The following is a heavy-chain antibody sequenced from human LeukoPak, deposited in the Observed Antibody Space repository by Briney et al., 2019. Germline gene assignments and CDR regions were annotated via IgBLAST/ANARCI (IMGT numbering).Heavy chain of an antibody. CDR2: ISGSAVSA. CDR1: GFTFSSYA. CDR3: AKDRNNGYSYGLFDY. J-gene: IGHJ4*02. V-gene: IGHV3-23*01. Sequence: PGGSLRLSCAASGFTFSSYAMSWVRQGPGKGLEWVSVISGSAVSAYYADSVKGRFTISRDNSKNTLYLEMNSLRAEDTAVYYCAKDRNNGYSYGLFDYWGQGTLVTVSS. D-gene: IGHD5-18*01.